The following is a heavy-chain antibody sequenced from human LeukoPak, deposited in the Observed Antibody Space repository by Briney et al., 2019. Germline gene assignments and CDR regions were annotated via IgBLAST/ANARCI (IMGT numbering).Heavy chain of an antibody. CDR1: GFTFSSYG. Sequence: RGSLRLSCAASGFTFSSYGMHWVRQAPGKGLEWVAFIRYDGSNKYYADSVKGRFTISRDNSKNTLYLQMNSLRAEDTAVYYCAKSRVPAARMDVFDYWGQGTLVTVSS. CDR3: AKSRVPAARMDVFDY. D-gene: IGHD2-2*01. V-gene: IGHV3-30*02. J-gene: IGHJ4*02. CDR2: IRYDGSNK.